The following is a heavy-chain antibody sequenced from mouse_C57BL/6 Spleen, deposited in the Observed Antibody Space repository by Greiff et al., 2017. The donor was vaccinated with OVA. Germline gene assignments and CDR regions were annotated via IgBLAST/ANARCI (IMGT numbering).Heavy chain of an antibody. CDR1: GYAFSSYW. V-gene: IGHV1-80*01. CDR2: IYPGDGDT. Sequence: QVQLQQSGAELVKPGASVKISCKASGYAFSSYWMNWVKQRPGKGLEWIGQIYPGDGDTNYNGKFKGKATLTADKSSSTAYMQLSSLTSEDSAVYFCARLTAGDYYAMDYWGQGTSVTVSS. CDR3: ARLTAGDYYAMDY. J-gene: IGHJ4*01. D-gene: IGHD4-1*01.